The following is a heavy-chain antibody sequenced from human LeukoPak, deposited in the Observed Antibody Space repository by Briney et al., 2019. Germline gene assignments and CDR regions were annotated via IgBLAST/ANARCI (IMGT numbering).Heavy chain of an antibody. D-gene: IGHD3-3*01. CDR1: GYSISSGYY. CDR2: IYHSGST. CDR3: ARHTIFGVVIYNWFDP. J-gene: IGHJ5*02. V-gene: IGHV4-38-2*01. Sequence: PSETLSLTCAVSGYSISSGYYWGWIRQPPGKGLEWIGSIYHSGSTYYSPFLKSRVTISVDTSKNQFSLKLSSVTAADTAVYYCARHTIFGVVIYNWFDPWGQGTLVTVSS.